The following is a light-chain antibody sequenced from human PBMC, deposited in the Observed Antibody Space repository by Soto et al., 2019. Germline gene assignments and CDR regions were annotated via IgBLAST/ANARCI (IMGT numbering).Light chain of an antibody. CDR3: QEYNNWPPWT. CDR1: QSVSSY. J-gene: IGKJ1*01. Sequence: EIVLTQSPATLSLSPGERATLSCRASQSVSSYLAWYQQKPGQAPRLLIYGAFSRATGIPARFSGSGSGTEFTLTISSLQSEDFAVYYCQEYNNWPPWTFGQGTKVDIK. CDR2: GAF. V-gene: IGKV3-15*01.